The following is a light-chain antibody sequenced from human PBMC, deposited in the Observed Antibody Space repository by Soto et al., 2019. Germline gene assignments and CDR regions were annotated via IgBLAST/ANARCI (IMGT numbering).Light chain of an antibody. Sequence: QSVLTQPPSVSGSPGQSVTISCTGTSSDVGSYNRVSWYQQPPGTAPKLMIYEVSNRPSGVPDRFSGSKSGNTASLTISGLQAEDEADYYCSLYTSSSTFLFGGGTQLTVL. CDR2: EVS. CDR3: SLYTSSSTFL. V-gene: IGLV2-18*01. CDR1: SSDVGSYNR. J-gene: IGLJ2*01.